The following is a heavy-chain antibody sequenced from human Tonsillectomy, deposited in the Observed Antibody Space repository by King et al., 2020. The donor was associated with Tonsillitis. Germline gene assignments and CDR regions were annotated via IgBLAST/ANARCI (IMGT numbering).Heavy chain of an antibody. CDR3: AQDLRGYFDY. J-gene: IGHJ4*02. D-gene: IGHD3-16*01. V-gene: IGHV3-30*02. Sequence: VQLVESGGGVVQPGGSLRLSCAASGFTFSSYGMHWVRQAPGKGLEWVAFIRYDGSNKDYADSVKGRFTISRDKSKNTLYLQMNRLRVEDTAVYYCAQDLRGYFDYCGQGTLLTVSS. CDR2: IRYDGSNK. CDR1: GFTFSSYG.